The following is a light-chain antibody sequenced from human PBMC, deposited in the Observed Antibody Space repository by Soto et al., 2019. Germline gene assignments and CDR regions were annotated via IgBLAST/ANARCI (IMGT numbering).Light chain of an antibody. J-gene: IGKJ1*01. CDR3: QQYDSSPRT. Sequence: EIVLTQSPGTLSLSLGERVTLSCRASQSVSSSYLAWYQQKPGQAPRLLISGASSRAADIPDRFSGSGSGTDFTLTINRLEPEDFAVYYCQQYDSSPRTFGQGTKVEIK. V-gene: IGKV3-20*01. CDR2: GAS. CDR1: QSVSSSY.